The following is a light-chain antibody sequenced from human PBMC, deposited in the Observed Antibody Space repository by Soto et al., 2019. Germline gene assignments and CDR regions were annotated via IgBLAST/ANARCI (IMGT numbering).Light chain of an antibody. J-gene: IGKJ3*01. CDR3: HHYGSTLLP. CDR1: ETVDSN. V-gene: IGKV3-20*01. Sequence: HSAVALSVSEGDLASVSGRASETVDSNVAWYQQKPGQAPSLLIYGATKRTTGVPDRFSGSGSDTEFTLIISRLEPEDFAVYYCHHYGSTLLPFGGGTNVDI. CDR2: GAT.